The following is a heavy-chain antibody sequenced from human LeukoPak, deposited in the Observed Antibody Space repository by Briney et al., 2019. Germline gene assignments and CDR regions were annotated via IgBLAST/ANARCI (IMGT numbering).Heavy chain of an antibody. CDR3: AKLGLSNWNGRGYMDV. J-gene: IGHJ6*03. V-gene: IGHV3-23*01. Sequence: PGGSLRLSCAASGFTFSSYAMTWVRQAPGEGLEWVSAISGSGGSTYYADSVKGRFTISRDNSKNTLYLQMNSLRAEDTAVYYCAKLGLSNWNGRGYMDVWGKGTTVTVSS. CDR1: GFTFSSYA. CDR2: ISGSGGST. D-gene: IGHD1-1*01.